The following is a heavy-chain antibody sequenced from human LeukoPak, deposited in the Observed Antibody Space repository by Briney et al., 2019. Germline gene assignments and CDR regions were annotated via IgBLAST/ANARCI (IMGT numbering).Heavy chain of an antibody. V-gene: IGHV4-61*01. CDR3: ARDARLAAAGTFDH. D-gene: IGHD6-13*01. CDR1: GGSVSSSTYF. CDR2: IYYSGRT. Sequence: PSETLSLTCTVSGGSVSSSTYFWSWIRQPPGKGLEWIGYIYYSGRTSSDPSVKSRVTMSVDTSKNQFSLRLSSVTAADTAVYYCARDARLAAAGTFDHWGQGTLVTVSS. J-gene: IGHJ4*02.